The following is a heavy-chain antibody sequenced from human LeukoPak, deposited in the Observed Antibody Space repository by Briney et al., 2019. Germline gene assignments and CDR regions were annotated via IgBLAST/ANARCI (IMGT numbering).Heavy chain of an antibody. CDR1: GFTFSSYA. D-gene: IGHD5-24*01. Sequence: GGSLRLSCAASGFTFSSYAMSWVRQAPGKGLEWVSAISGSGGSTCYADSVKGRFTISRDNSKNTLYLQMNSLRAEDTAVYYCAKDQEMATTTPTVDFDYWGQGTLVTVSS. CDR2: ISGSGGST. CDR3: AKDQEMATTTPTVDFDY. J-gene: IGHJ4*02. V-gene: IGHV3-23*01.